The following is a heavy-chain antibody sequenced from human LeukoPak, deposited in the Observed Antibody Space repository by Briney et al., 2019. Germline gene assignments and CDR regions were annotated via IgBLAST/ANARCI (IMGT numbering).Heavy chain of an antibody. CDR1: XXXFSSYS. Sequence: PGGSLRXSXXXXXXXFSSYSMNWVRQAPGKGLEWVSSISSSSSYIYYADSVEGRFTISRDNAKNSLYLQMNSLRAEDTAVYYCARGPLGAPGVDFDYWGQGTLVTVSS. CDR3: ARGPLGAPGVDFDY. V-gene: IGHV3-21*01. D-gene: IGHD1-26*01. J-gene: IGHJ4*02. CDR2: ISSSSSYI.